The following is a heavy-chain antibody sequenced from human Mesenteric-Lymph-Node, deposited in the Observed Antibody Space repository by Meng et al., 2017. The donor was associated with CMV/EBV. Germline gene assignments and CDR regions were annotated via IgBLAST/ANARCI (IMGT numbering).Heavy chain of an antibody. Sequence: SETLSLTCTVSGGSISSSSYYWGWIRQPPGKGLEWIGSIYYSGSTYYNPSLKSRVTISVDTSKNQFSLKLSSVTAADTAVYYCARGRWSIAARRGYYFDYWGQGTLVTVSS. V-gene: IGHV4-39*07. CDR3: ARGRWSIAARRGYYFDY. J-gene: IGHJ4*02. CDR1: GGSISSSSYY. CDR2: IYYSGST. D-gene: IGHD6-6*01.